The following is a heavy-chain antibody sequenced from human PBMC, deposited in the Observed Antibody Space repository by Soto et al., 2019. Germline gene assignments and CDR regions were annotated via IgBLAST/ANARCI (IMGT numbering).Heavy chain of an antibody. CDR1: GFSVSNTY. D-gene: IGHD6-25*01. J-gene: IGHJ3*01. CDR2: IYRGFAT. V-gene: IGHV3-53*01. CDR3: ARDRSDSSRADSFDV. Sequence: EVQLVESGGGLIQPGGSLRLSCAVSGFSVSNTYMSWVRQAPGKGLEWVSVIYRGFATYYADSVKGRFTISRDDSKNTVYLQINGLRAEDTAVYYCARDRSDSSRADSFDVWGQGAMVIVSS.